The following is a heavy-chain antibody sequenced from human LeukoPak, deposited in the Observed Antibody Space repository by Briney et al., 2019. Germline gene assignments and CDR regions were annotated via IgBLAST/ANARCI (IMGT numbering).Heavy chain of an antibody. J-gene: IGHJ4*02. CDR1: GYIFSKYG. CDR2: ISSAGNT. Sequence: ASVKVSCKASGYIFSKYGISWVRQAPGHGLEWMGWISSAGNTNYAPKFQDRATMTTDTSTSTAYMELRSLRSDDTAVYYCARDRDLVDYWGQGTLVTVSS. D-gene: IGHD2-8*02. CDR3: ARDRDLVDY. V-gene: IGHV1-18*01.